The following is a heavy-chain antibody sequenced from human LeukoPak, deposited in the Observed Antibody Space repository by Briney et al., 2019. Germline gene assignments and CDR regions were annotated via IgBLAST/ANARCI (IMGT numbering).Heavy chain of an antibody. CDR2: VHLDGRT. Sequence: PPETQSLTCDVSGGSVTSTNWWTWVRQPPGKGLEWIGEVHLDGRTNYNPSLKSRLIMSVDLPETHISLKLTSVTAADTAVYYCAREGGFYRPLDYWGQGTLVTVSS. CDR1: GGSVTSTNW. J-gene: IGHJ4*02. V-gene: IGHV4-4*03. D-gene: IGHD3-3*01. CDR3: AREGGFYRPLDY.